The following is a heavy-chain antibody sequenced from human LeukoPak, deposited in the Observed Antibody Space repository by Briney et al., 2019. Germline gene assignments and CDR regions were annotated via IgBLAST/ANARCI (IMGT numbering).Heavy chain of an antibody. CDR1: GGSISSGSYY. Sequence: SETLSLTCTVSGGSISSGSYYWTWIRQPAGKGLEWIGHLYTSGTTSYNPSLQSRVTISADTSKHQFALTLTSVTAADTAVYYCARAGGSVGWYGTIDSWGQGTLVTVSS. J-gene: IGHJ4*02. CDR3: ARAGGSVGWYGTIDS. CDR2: LYTSGTT. V-gene: IGHV4-61*09. D-gene: IGHD6-19*01.